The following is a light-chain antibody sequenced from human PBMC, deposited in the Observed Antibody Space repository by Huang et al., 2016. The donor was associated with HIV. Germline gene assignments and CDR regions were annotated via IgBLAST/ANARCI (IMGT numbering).Light chain of an antibody. CDR3: QQYYTFPWT. CDR2: AES. J-gene: IGKJ1*01. V-gene: IGKV1D-8*01. CDR1: QGIDSY. Sequence: VIWMTQSPSLLSASKGDKVTINCRVSQGIDSYLSWYQQKPGKAPELLISAESTLQGGVPSRFKGSGSGTDFTLTISRLQSDDFANYYCQQYYTFPWTFGQGTKVDVK.